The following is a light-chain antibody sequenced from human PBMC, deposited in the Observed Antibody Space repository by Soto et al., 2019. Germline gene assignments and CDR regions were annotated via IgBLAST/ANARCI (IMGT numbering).Light chain of an antibody. Sequence: DIQMTQSPSTLSASVGDRVTITCRASQSISSWLAWYQQKPGKAPKLLIYDASSLESGVPSRFSGSGSGTEFTLTISSLQPDDFATYYCQQYNSYSLSTFGQGTKVDMK. V-gene: IGKV1-5*01. CDR3: QQYNSYSLST. CDR2: DAS. CDR1: QSISSW. J-gene: IGKJ1*01.